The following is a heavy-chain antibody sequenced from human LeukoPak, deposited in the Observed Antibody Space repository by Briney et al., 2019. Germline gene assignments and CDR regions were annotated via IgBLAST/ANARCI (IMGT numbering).Heavy chain of an antibody. V-gene: IGHV1-3*01. CDR2: INAGNGNT. D-gene: IGHD5-18*01. J-gene: IGHJ5*02. Sequence: ASVKVSCKASGYTFTSYAMHWVRQAPGQRLERMGGINAGNGNTKYSQKFQGRVTITRDTSASTAYMELSSLRSEDTAVYYCARDGDVDTAMVTNWFDPWGQGTLVTVSS. CDR3: ARDGDVDTAMVTNWFDP. CDR1: GYTFTSYA.